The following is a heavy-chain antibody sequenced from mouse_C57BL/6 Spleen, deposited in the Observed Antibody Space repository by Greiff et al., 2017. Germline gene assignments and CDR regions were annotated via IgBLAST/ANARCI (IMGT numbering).Heavy chain of an antibody. D-gene: IGHD1-1*01. J-gene: IGHJ4*01. CDR1: GFTFSSYG. V-gene: IGHV5-6*01. CDR3: ARHATGYAMDY. CDR2: ISSGGSYT. Sequence: EVKLVESGGDLVKPGGSLKLSCAASGFTFSSYGMSWVRQTPDKRLEWVATISSGGSYTYYPDSVKGRFTISRDNAKNTLYLQMSSLKSEDTAMYYCARHATGYAMDYWGQGTSVTVSS.